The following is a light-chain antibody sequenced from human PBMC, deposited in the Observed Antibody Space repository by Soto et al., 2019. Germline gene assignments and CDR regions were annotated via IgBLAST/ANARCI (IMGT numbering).Light chain of an antibody. CDR1: SSDVGGYDF. V-gene: IGLV2-8*01. Sequence: QSVLTQPPSASGSPGQSVTISCTGTSSDVGGYDFVAWHQQHPGKAPRLMIYDVSKRPSGVSDRFSGSTSGSTASLTISGLQAEDEAEYYCCSYVGATTYVFGSGTKVTVL. CDR3: CSYVGATTYV. J-gene: IGLJ1*01. CDR2: DVS.